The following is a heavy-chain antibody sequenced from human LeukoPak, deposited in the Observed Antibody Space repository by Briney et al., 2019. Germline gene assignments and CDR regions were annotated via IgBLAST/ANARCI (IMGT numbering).Heavy chain of an antibody. V-gene: IGHV1-2*02. D-gene: IGHD4-17*01. CDR3: ARDHGDYVQYNWFDP. CDR2: LNPNSGGT. Sequence: ASVKVSCKASGYTFTGYYMHWVRQAPGQGLEWLGWLNPNSGGTKYAKKSQGRATMTRDTSIRTAYMELSGPKSDDTAVYYCARDHGDYVQYNWFDPWGQGTLVTVSS. J-gene: IGHJ5*02. CDR1: GYTFTGYY.